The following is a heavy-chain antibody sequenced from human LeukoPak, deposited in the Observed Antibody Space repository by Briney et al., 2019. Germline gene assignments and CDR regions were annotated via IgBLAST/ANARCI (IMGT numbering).Heavy chain of an antibody. V-gene: IGHV3-20*04. CDR2: INWNGGST. Sequence: GGSLRLSXAASGFTFDDYGMSWVCQAPGKGLEWVSGINWNGGSTGYADSVKGRFTISRDNAKNSLYLQMNSLRAEDTALYYCARGQQETYYYVSSGIVDWGQGTLVTVSS. J-gene: IGHJ4*02. CDR3: ARGQQETYYYVSSGIVD. D-gene: IGHD3-22*01. CDR1: GFTFDDYG.